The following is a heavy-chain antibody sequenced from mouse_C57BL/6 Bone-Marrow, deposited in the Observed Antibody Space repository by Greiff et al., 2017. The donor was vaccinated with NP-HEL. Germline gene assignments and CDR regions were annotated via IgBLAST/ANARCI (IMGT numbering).Heavy chain of an antibody. CDR2: INPSSGYT. Sequence: QVQLQQSGAELARPGASVKMSCKASGYTFTSYTMHWVKQRPGQGLEWIGYINPSSGYTKYNQKFKDKATLTADKSSSTAYMQLSSLTSEDSAVYYCARSPYYSAWFAYWGQGTLVTVSA. J-gene: IGHJ3*01. CDR1: GYTFTSYT. CDR3: ARSPYYSAWFAY. D-gene: IGHD2-12*01. V-gene: IGHV1-4*01.